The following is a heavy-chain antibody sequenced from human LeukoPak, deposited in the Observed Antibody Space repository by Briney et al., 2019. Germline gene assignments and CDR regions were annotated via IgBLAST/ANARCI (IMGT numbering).Heavy chain of an antibody. D-gene: IGHD2-2*01. CDR2: IYYGGST. J-gene: IGHJ6*02. V-gene: IGHV4-39*07. Sequence: PSETLSLTCTVSGGSISSSTYYWGWIRQPPGKGLEWIGSIYYGGSTYYNSSLKSRVTISVDISKNQFSLKVNSVTAADTAVYYCARDAGHQLSRRNYYAMDVWGQGTTVTVSS. CDR3: ARDAGHQLSRRNYYAMDV. CDR1: GGSISSSTYY.